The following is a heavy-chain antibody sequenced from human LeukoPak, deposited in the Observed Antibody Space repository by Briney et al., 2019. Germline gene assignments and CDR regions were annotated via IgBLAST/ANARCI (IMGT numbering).Heavy chain of an antibody. CDR2: ISGTSGTT. D-gene: IGHD3-10*01. CDR3: AKAPFSWFAYIDY. CDR1: GFSFSNYA. V-gene: IGHV3-23*01. J-gene: IGHJ4*02. Sequence: GGSLRLSCVASGFSFSNYAMSWVRQVPGKGLEWVSVISGTSGTTYYADSVKGRFTIARDNSKNTLYLQMNSLRAEDTAVYYCAKAPFSWFAYIDYWGQGALVTVSS.